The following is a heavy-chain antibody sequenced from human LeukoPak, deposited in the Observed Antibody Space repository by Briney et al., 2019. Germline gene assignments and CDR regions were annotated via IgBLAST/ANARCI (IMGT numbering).Heavy chain of an antibody. J-gene: IGHJ4*02. CDR1: GFTFSNYR. D-gene: IGHD3-22*01. CDR2: ISNDGGGT. CDR3: AKGSSGYFFDL. V-gene: IGHV3-23*01. Sequence: GGSLRLSCAASGFTFSNYRMDWVRQAPGKGLEWVSAISNDGGGTTYADFVKGRFSVSRDNSKNTLFLQMNSLRAEDTALYYCAKGSSGYFFDLWGQGTLVTVSS.